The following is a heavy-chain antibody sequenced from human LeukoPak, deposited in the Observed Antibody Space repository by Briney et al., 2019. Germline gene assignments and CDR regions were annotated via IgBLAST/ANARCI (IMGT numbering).Heavy chain of an antibody. V-gene: IGHV4-38-2*02. CDR2: IYHSGNT. J-gene: IGHJ4*02. D-gene: IGHD6-19*01. Sequence: SETLSLTCIVSGYSISSGYYWGWIRQPPGKGLEYIGSIYHSGNTYYNSSLKSRVTISVDTSKNHFSLKLTSVTAADTAVYYCARLYSSGWYIRYWGQGTLVTVSS. CDR3: ARLYSSGWYIRY. CDR1: GYSISSGYY.